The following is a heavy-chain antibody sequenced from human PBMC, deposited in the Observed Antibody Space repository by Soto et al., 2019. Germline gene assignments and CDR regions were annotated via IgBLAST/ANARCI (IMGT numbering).Heavy chain of an antibody. D-gene: IGHD3-10*01. CDR3: ASLVRGVKNYYGXDV. CDR2: IYYSGST. V-gene: IGHV4-31*03. J-gene: IGHJ6*02. Sequence: TSETLSLTCTVSGGSISSGGYYWSWIRQHPGKGLEWIGYIYYSGSTYYNPSLKSRVTISVDTSKNQFSLKLSSVTAADTAVYYCASLVRGVKNYYGXDVWGQGTTVTVSS. CDR1: GGSISSGGYY.